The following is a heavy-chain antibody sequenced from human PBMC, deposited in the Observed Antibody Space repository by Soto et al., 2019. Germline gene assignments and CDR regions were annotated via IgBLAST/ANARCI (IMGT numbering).Heavy chain of an antibody. D-gene: IGHD3-3*01. CDR1: GGSFSGYY. J-gene: IGHJ6*03. V-gene: IGHV4-34*01. Sequence: TSDTLFLTCAVYGGSFSGYYWSRMRQTPGKGLEWIGEINHSGSTNYNPSLKSRVTISVDTTKNQFSLKLSSVTAADTAVYYCARAHTIFGVVTYYYYYMDVWGKGTTVTVSS. CDR3: ARAHTIFGVVTYYYYYMDV. CDR2: INHSGST.